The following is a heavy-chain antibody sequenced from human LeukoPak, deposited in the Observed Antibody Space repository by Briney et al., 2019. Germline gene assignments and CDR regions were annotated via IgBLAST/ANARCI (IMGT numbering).Heavy chain of an antibody. CDR3: ARNIIDSSGYRVKGAFDI. D-gene: IGHD3-22*01. CDR1: GYTITNNY. V-gene: IGHV1-46*01. Sequence: ASVKVSCKASGYTITNNYMHWVRQAPGQGLEWMGVINPSGTGTSYAQKFQGRVTITADKSTSTAYMELSSLRSEDTAVYYCARNIIDSSGYRVKGAFDIWGQGTMVTVSS. CDR2: INPSGTGT. J-gene: IGHJ3*02.